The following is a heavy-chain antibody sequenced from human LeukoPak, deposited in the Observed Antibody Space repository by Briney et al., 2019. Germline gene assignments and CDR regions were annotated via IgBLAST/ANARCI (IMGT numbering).Heavy chain of an antibody. J-gene: IGHJ6*03. D-gene: IGHD2-2*01. CDR1: GFTFSTYN. Sequence: PGGSLRLSCAASGFTFSTYNMNWVRQAPGKGLEWVSYISGSSTTIYYADSVKGRFTISRDNAKNSLYLQMNSLRAEDTAVYYCARVTSCSSTSCHTIYYYYYYMDVWGKGTTVTVSS. CDR2: ISGSSTTI. V-gene: IGHV3-48*04. CDR3: ARVTSCSSTSCHTIYYYYYYMDV.